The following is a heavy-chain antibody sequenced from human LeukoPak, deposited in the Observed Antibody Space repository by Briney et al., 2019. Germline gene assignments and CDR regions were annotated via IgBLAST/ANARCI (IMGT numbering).Heavy chain of an antibody. CDR3: AKGGITNFYYGDV. D-gene: IGHD2/OR15-2a*01. CDR1: GGSLSSYY. CDR2: IYDSGST. V-gene: IGHV4-59*01. Sequence: SETLSLTCTVSGGSLSSYYWSWIRQPPGPGLEWIGDIYDSGSTRYHTSLETRVTISVDTSKNQFSLKLSSVTAAATAVYYCAKGGITNFYYGDVWGQGTTVTVSS. J-gene: IGHJ6*02.